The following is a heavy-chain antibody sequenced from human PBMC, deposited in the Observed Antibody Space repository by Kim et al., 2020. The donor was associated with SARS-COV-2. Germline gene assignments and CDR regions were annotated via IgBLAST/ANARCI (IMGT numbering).Heavy chain of an antibody. CDR2: INHSGST. CDR3: ARRVIAAAGTCGGMDA. Sequence: SETLSLTCAVYGGSFSGYYWSWIRQPPGKGLEWIGEINHSGSTNYNPSLKSRVTISVDTSKNQFSLKLSSVTAADTAVYYCARRVIAAAGTCGGMDAWG. CDR1: GGSFSGYY. D-gene: IGHD6-13*01. J-gene: IGHJ6*02. V-gene: IGHV4-34*01.